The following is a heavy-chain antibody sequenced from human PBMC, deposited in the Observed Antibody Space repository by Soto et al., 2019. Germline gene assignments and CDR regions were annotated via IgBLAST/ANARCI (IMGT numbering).Heavy chain of an antibody. CDR3: ARSYLDCSGGSCYLYWYFDL. V-gene: IGHV1-18*01. D-gene: IGHD2-15*01. CDR1: GYTFTSYC. Sequence: ASVKGSCKASGYTFTSYCISWVRQAPGQGLEWMGWISAYNGNTNYAQKLQGRVTMTTDTSTSTAYMELRSLRSDDTAVYYCARSYLDCSGGSCYLYWYFDLWGRGTLVSVYS. J-gene: IGHJ2*01. CDR2: ISAYNGNT.